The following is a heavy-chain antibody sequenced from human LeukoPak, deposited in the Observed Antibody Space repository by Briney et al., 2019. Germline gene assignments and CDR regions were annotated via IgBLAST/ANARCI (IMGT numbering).Heavy chain of an antibody. D-gene: IGHD3-3*01. CDR3: ARGVSDFWSGYQQYNWFDP. CDR2: INPNSGGT. J-gene: IGHJ5*02. Sequence: ASVKVSCKASGYTFTGYYMHWVRQAPGQGLEWMGWINPNSGGTNYAQKFQGRVTMTRDTSISTAYMELSRLRSDDTAVYYCARGVSDFWSGYQQYNWFDPWGQGTLVTVSS. V-gene: IGHV1-2*02. CDR1: GYTFTGYY.